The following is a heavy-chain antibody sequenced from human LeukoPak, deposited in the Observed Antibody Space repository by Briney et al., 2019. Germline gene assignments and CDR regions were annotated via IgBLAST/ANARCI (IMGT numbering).Heavy chain of an antibody. CDR2: ISASGGGT. CDR3: AKLQRIAAAGEDWFDP. CDR1: GFTFSNYA. V-gene: IGHV3-23*01. D-gene: IGHD6-13*01. Sequence: GGSLRLSCAASGFTFSNYAMGWVRQAPGQGLEWVSGISASGGGTYYADSVKGRFTISRDNSKNTLYLQMNSLRAEDTAVYYCAKLQRIAAAGEDWFDPWGQGTLVTVSS. J-gene: IGHJ5*02.